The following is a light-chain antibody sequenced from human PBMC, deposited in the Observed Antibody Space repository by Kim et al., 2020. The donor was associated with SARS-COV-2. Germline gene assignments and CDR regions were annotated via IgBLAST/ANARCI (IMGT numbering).Light chain of an antibody. CDR3: ASWDDNLSGAL. J-gene: IGLJ3*02. V-gene: IGLV1-47*01. CDR1: SSNIGANY. Sequence: QSVLTQPPSASGTAGQSVTLSCSGGSSNIGANYVYWYQHLPGTAPRLLMHKNDQRPSGVPDRFSGSKSCTSASLAISGLRSEDEADYYCASWDDNLSGALFGGGTKLTVL. CDR2: KND.